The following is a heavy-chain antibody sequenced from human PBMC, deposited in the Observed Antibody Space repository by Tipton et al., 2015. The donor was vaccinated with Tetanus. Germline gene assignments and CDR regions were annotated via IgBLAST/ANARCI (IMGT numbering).Heavy chain of an antibody. CDR1: GGSVTGYD. Sequence: TLSLTCAVSGGSVTGYDWSWIRLPAGKGLEWIGRLYRDGTTINNPSLKSRVTMSLDTSKNQFSLKLTSVTAADTAVYYCARPVKQWLVPVDSWGQGTLVTVSP. CDR3: ARPVKQWLVPVDS. CDR2: LYRDGTT. V-gene: IGHV4-4*07. J-gene: IGHJ4*02. D-gene: IGHD6-19*01.